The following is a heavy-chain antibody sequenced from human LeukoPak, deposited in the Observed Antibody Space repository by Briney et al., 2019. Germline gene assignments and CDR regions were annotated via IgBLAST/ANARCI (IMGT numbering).Heavy chain of an antibody. D-gene: IGHD4-11*01. CDR2: ISASGDST. CDR3: AKVSNYFDY. J-gene: IGHJ4*02. CDR1: GFTFSSYA. Sequence: AGGSLRLSCAASGFTFSSYAMSWVRQAPGRGLEWVSTISASGDSTYYADSVKGRFTISRDNSKNTLYLQMNSLRAEDTAVYYCAKVSNYFDYWGQGTLVTVSS. V-gene: IGHV3-23*01.